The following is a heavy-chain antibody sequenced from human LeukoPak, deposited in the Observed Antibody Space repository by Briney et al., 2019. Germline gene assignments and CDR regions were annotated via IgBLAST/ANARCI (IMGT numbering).Heavy chain of an antibody. CDR2: ISGSGGST. V-gene: IGHV3-23*01. D-gene: IGHD1-26*01. Sequence: GGSLRLSCAASGFTFSSYAMSWVSQAPGKGLEWVSAISGSGGSTYYADSVKGRFTISRDNSKNTLYLQMNSLRAEDTAVYYCAEDRKLVGATRIFDYWGQGSLVTVSS. CDR1: GFTFSSYA. CDR3: AEDRKLVGATRIFDY. J-gene: IGHJ4*02.